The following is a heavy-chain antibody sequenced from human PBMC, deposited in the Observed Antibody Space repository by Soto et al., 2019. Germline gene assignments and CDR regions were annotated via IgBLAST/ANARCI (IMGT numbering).Heavy chain of an antibody. Sequence: QVQLVQSGAEVKKPGASVKVSCKASGYTFTSYAMHWVRQAPGQRLEWMGWINAGNGNTKYSQKFQGRVTITRDTSASTAYMELSSLRSEDTAVYYCARWRGGDGYYYGMDVWGQGTTVTVSS. CDR3: ARWRGGDGYYYGMDV. V-gene: IGHV1-3*01. CDR2: INAGNGNT. J-gene: IGHJ6*02. D-gene: IGHD3-16*01. CDR1: GYTFTSYA.